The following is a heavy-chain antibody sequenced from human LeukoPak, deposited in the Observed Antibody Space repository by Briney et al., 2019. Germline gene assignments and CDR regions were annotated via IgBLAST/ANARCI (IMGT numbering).Heavy chain of an antibody. D-gene: IGHD6-19*01. J-gene: IGHJ4*02. V-gene: IGHV3-23*01. Sequence: GGSLRLSCAASGFTFNDYTMHWVRQAPGKGLEWVSAISGSGGNTYYADSVKGRFTISRDNSKNTLYLQMNCLRAEDTAVYYCAKTSGWYYFDYWGQGTLVTVSS. CDR2: ISGSGGNT. CDR1: GFTFNDYT. CDR3: AKTSGWYYFDY.